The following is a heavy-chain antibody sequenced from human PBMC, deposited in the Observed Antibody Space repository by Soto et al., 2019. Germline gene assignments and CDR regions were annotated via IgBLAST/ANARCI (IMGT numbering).Heavy chain of an antibody. D-gene: IGHD4-17*01. CDR3: TRRYGGTLDY. CDR1: GGSIRSPNFS. J-gene: IGHJ4*02. V-gene: IGHV4-31*03. CDR2: IYYNGTT. Sequence: PSETLSLTCTVIGGSIRSPNFSWSWIRQRPGKGPEWIGNIYYNGTTTYSPSLESRLTISLDPSKNQFSLTLKSVTAADTAVYYCTRRYGGTLDYWGQGTLVTVSS.